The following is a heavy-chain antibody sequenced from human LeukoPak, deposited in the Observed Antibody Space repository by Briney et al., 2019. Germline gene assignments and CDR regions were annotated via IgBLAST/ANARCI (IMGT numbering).Heavy chain of an antibody. D-gene: IGHD3-22*01. V-gene: IGHV4-61*01. J-gene: IGHJ4*02. CDR2: IHYSGST. CDR1: GGSVSGSIYY. Sequence: SETLSLTCTVSGGSVSGSIYYWSWIRQPPGKGLEWIGCIHYSGSTNYNPSLKSRVTISVDTSKNQFSLKLSSVTAADTAVYYCARDSHFIQSHSDSGAPWVWGQGTLVTVSS. CDR3: ARDSHFIQSHSDSGAPWV.